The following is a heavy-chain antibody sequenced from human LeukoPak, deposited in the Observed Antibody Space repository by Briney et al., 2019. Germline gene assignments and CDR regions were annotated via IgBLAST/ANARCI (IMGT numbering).Heavy chain of an antibody. CDR1: GFTFSNYW. V-gene: IGHV3-7*01. D-gene: IGHD3-22*01. CDR3: ARDRGYYVFDY. Sequence: PGGSLGLSCAASGFTFSNYWMSWVRQAPGKGLEWVAHVKPDGSEESYVDSVKGRFTISRDNAQNSLYLQMNSLRAEDTAVYYCARDRGYYVFDYWGQGTLVTVSS. J-gene: IGHJ4*02. CDR2: VKPDGSEE.